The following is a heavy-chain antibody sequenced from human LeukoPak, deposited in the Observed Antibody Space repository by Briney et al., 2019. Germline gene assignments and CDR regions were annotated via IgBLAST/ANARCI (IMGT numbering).Heavy chain of an antibody. V-gene: IGHV3-64D*06. J-gene: IGHJ4*02. D-gene: IGHD3-10*01. CDR3: VKDGEEYYYGSGTWYYFDY. Sequence: GGSLRLSCSASGFTFSSYAMHWVRQAPGKGLEYVSAISSNGGSTYYADSVKGRFTISRDNSKNTLYLQMGSLRAEDTAVYYCVKDGEEYYYGSGTWYYFDYWGQGTLVTVSS. CDR2: ISSNGGST. CDR1: GFTFSSYA.